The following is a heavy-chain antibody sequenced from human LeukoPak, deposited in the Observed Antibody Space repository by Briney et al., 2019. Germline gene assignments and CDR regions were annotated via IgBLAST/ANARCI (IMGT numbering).Heavy chain of an antibody. V-gene: IGHV1-46*01. CDR2: INPSGGST. J-gene: IGHJ6*03. CDR1: GYTFTSYY. Sequence: ASVKVSCKASGYTFTSYYMHWVRQAPGQGLEWMGIINPSGGSTSYAQKFQGRVTMTRDMSTSTVYMELSSLRSEDTAVYYCAREDRGTMVRGVINYYYYMDVWGKGTTVTISS. CDR3: AREDRGTMVRGVINYYYYMDV. D-gene: IGHD3-10*01.